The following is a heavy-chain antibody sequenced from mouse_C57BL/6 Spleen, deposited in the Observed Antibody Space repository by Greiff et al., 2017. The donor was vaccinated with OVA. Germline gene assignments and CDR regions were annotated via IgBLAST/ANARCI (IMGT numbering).Heavy chain of an antibody. V-gene: IGHV1-59*01. J-gene: IGHJ4*01. CDR2: IDPSASYT. CDR1: GYTFTSYW. Sequence: QVQLQQPGAELVRPGTSVKLSCKASGYTFTSYWMHWVKQRPGQGLEWIGVIDPSASYTNYNQKFKGKATLTVDTSSSTAYMQLSSLTSEDSAVYYCARGEAAMDYWGQGTSVTVSS. CDR3: ARGEAAMDY.